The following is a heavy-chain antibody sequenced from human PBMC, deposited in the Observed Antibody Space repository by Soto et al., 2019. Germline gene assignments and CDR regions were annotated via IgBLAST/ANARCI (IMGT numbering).Heavy chain of an antibody. V-gene: IGHV3-23*01. CDR1: GFTFSSYA. Sequence: EVQLLESGGGLVQPGGSLRLSCAASGFTFSSYAMSWVRQAPGKGLEWVSAISGSGGSTYYADSVKGRFTISRDNSKITLYLQLNSLRAEDTAVYYCAKDRGSGWYFLEVDYWGQGTLVTVSS. D-gene: IGHD6-19*01. CDR3: AKDRGSGWYFLEVDY. J-gene: IGHJ4*02. CDR2: ISGSGGST.